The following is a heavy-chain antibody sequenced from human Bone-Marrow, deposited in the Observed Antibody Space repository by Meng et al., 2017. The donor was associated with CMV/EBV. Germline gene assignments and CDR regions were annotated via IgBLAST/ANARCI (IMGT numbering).Heavy chain of an antibody. Sequence: GSLRLSCAASGFSFSSYTMNWVRQAPGKGLEWIGSIYYSGSTYYNPSLKSRVTISVDTSKNQFSLKLSSVTAADTAVYYCASYSNGAYYYYGVAVWGQGTTVTVSS. J-gene: IGHJ6*02. CDR1: GFSFSSYT. D-gene: IGHD3-10*01. CDR3: ASYSNGAYYYYGVAV. V-gene: IGHV4-39*07. CDR2: IYYSGST.